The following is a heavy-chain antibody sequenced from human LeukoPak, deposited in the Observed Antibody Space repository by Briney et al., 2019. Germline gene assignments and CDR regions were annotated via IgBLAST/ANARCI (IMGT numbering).Heavy chain of an antibody. Sequence: GGSLRLSCTASGFTFGDYAMSWVRQAPGEGLEWVSYISSLSGTIYYADSAKGRFTMSRDNARNSLYLQMNSLGAEDTAVYYCTRVGQSYSTSGQALDHWGQGTLVTVSS. D-gene: IGHD2-8*01. CDR1: GFTFGDYA. CDR2: ISSLSGTI. CDR3: TRVGQSYSTSGQALDH. V-gene: IGHV3-48*03. J-gene: IGHJ4*02.